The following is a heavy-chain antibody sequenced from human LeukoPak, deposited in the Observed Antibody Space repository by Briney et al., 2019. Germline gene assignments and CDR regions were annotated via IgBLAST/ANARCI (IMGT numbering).Heavy chain of an antibody. CDR1: GGSISSSNW. J-gene: IGHJ6*02. CDR3: ARSPLSYSSSWYADYYYYYGMDV. V-gene: IGHV4-4*02. CDR2: IYHSGST. D-gene: IGHD6-13*01. Sequence: SGTLSLTCALSGGSISSSNWWSWVRQPPGKGLEWIGEIYHSGSTNYNPSLKSRVTISVDTSKNQFSLKLSSVTAADTAVYYCARSPLSYSSSWYADYYYYYGMDVWGQGTTVTVSS.